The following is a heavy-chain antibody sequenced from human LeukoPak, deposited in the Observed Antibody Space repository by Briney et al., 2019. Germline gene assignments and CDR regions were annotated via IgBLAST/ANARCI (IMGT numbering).Heavy chain of an antibody. V-gene: IGHV3-53*01. J-gene: IGHJ4*02. CDR3: ARDVVGATYFD. D-gene: IGHD1-26*01. CDR1: GFTVSSNY. Sequence: PGGSLRLSCAASGFTVSSNYMTWVRQAPRKGLEWVSIIYSGGSTSYADSVKGRFTISRDNSKNTLYLQMNSLRAEDTAVYYCARDVVGATYFDWGQGTLVTVSS. CDR2: IYSGGST.